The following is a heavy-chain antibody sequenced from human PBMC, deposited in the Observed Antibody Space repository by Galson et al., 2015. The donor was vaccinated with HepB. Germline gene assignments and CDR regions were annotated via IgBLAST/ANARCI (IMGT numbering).Heavy chain of an antibody. D-gene: IGHD3-10*01. V-gene: IGHV1-69*13. CDR3: ARDRHGAAEGMDV. CDR1: GGTFSSYA. CDR2: IIPIFGIA. Sequence: SVTVSCKASGGTFSSYAISWVRQAPGQGLEWMGGIIPIFGIANYAQKFQGRVTITADESTSTAYMELSSLRSEDTAVYYCARDRHGAAEGMDVWGQGTTVTVSS. J-gene: IGHJ6*02.